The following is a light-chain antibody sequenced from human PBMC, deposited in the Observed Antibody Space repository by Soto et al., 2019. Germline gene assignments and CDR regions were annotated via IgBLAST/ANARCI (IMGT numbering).Light chain of an antibody. CDR2: EVT. CDR1: SSDVGGYYY. J-gene: IGLJ2*01. Sequence: QSALTQPASVSGSPGQSITISCTGTSSDVGGYYYVSWYQHHPGKAPKLIIYEVTNRPSGVSSRFSGSNSGNTALLIIYGLQAEDAAEYYCSSYTSSSTPHVVFGGGTKVTV. CDR3: SSYTSSSTPHVV. V-gene: IGLV2-14*01.